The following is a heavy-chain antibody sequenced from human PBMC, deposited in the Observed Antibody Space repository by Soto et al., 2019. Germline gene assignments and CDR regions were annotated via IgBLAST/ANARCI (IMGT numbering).Heavy chain of an antibody. CDR2: INHSGIT. J-gene: IGHJ4*01. D-gene: IGHD2-15*01. CDR1: GGSLTGYY. V-gene: IGHV4-34*01. CDR3: ARVGAYCSGTSCSGF. Sequence: SETLSLTCAVYGGSLTGYYWSWIRQPPGKGLEWIGEINHSGITKYRPSLKSRVTMSADTSKNQFSLKLRSVTAADTAVYYCARVGAYCSGTSCSGFWGQGTLVNVSS.